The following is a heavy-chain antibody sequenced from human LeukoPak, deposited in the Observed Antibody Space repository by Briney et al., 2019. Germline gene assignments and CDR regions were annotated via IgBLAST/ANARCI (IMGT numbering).Heavy chain of an antibody. CDR3: ARAATRYYYYGMDV. Sequence: GGSLRLSCAASGFTFSSHSMNWVRQAPGKGLEWVSYISSSSSTIYYADSVKGRFTISRDNAKNSLYLQMNSLRDEDTAVYYCARAATRYYYYGMDVWGQGTTVTVSS. V-gene: IGHV3-48*02. CDR1: GFTFSSHS. D-gene: IGHD2-15*01. J-gene: IGHJ6*02. CDR2: ISSSSSTI.